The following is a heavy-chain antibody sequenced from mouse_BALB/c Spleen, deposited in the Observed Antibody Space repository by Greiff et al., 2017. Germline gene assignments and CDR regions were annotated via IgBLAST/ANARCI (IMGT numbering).Heavy chain of an antibody. CDR2: ISSGSSTI. D-gene: IGHD2-1*01. V-gene: IGHV5-17*02. CDR3: AREGVYYGPYYAMDY. Sequence: DVQLVESGGGLVQPGGSRKLSCAASGFTFSSFGMHWVRQAPEKGLEWVAYISSGSSTIYYADTVKGRFTISRDNPKNTLFLQMTSLRSEDTAMYYCAREGVYYGPYYAMDYWGQGTSVTVSS. J-gene: IGHJ4*01. CDR1: GFTFSSFG.